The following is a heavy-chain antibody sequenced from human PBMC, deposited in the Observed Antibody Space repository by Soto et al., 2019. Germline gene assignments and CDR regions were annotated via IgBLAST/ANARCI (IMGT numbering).Heavy chain of an antibody. Sequence: EVQLVQSGAEWQKSGEALKISCEGSGFIFSRYKIGWVRQMPGKGLEWMGIINPGNSYTTYSPSFQGQVTISADNSINTAYLQWSSLRASDTAMYYCMRSYGDAYYFYCGMDVLGQGTTVTVSS. J-gene: IGHJ6*02. CDR2: INPGNSYT. V-gene: IGHV5-51*01. CDR3: MRSYGDAYYFYCGMDV. CDR1: GFIFSRYK. D-gene: IGHD2-21*02.